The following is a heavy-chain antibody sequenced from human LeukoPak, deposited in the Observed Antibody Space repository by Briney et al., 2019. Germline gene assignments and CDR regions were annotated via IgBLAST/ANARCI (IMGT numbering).Heavy chain of an antibody. V-gene: IGHV4-59*01. CDR3: ARDSVYATNWYDP. Sequence: SETLSLTCSVSGGSISSSNWNWIRQAPGKGLEWIGYITFSGGTNYNPSLGSRVTISLDMSKNQFSLKLTSVTAPDTAIYYCARDSVYATNWYDPWGQGTLVTVSS. CDR1: GGSISSSN. CDR2: ITFSGGT. J-gene: IGHJ5*02. D-gene: IGHD2-8*01.